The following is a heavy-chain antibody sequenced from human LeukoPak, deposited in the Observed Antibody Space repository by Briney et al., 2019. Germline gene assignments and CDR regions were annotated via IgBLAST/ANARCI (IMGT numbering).Heavy chain of an antibody. CDR2: SYYSGIT. CDR1: GGSFSGYY. Sequence: PSETLSLTCAVYGGSFSGYYWSWIRQPPGKGLERIGHSYYSGITNYNPSLKSRVTISVDTSKNQFSLRLSSVTAADTAVYFCVRGGSSSWPYYYYYMDVWGKGTTVTVSS. V-gene: IGHV4-59*01. J-gene: IGHJ6*03. D-gene: IGHD6-13*01. CDR3: VRGGSSSWPYYYYYMDV.